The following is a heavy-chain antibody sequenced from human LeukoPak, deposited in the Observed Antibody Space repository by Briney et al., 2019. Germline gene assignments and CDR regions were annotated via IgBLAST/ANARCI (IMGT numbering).Heavy chain of an antibody. Sequence: PSETLSLTCAVYGGSFSVYYWSWIRQPPGKGLEWIGEINHSGSTNYNPSLKSRVTISVDTSKNQFSLKLSSVTAADTAVYYCATSYYGSGPAANFDYWGQGTLVTVSS. CDR2: INHSGST. CDR1: GGSFSVYY. CDR3: ATSYYGSGPAANFDY. D-gene: IGHD3-10*01. J-gene: IGHJ4*02. V-gene: IGHV4-34*01.